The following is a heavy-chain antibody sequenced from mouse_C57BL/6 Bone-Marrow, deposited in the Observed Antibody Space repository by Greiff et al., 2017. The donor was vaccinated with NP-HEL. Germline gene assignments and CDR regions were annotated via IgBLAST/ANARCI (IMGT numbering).Heavy chain of an antibody. D-gene: IGHD1-1*01. CDR3: ASPITTVGFAY. V-gene: IGHV1-82*01. Sequence: VQLHQSGPELVKPGASVKISCKASGYAFSSSWMNWVKQRPGKGLEWIGRIYPGDGDTNYNGKFKGKATLTADKSSSTAYMQLSSLTSDDSAVYFSASPITTVGFAYWGQGTLVTVSA. J-gene: IGHJ3*01. CDR1: GYAFSSSW. CDR2: IYPGDGDT.